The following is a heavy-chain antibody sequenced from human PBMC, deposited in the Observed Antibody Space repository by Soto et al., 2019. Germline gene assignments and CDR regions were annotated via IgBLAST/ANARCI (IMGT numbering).Heavy chain of an antibody. D-gene: IGHD2-15*01. CDR2: INPSGGST. CDR3: ARVVMMAAITYHYGMDV. Sequence: ASVKVSCKASGYTFTSYYIHWVRQAPGQGLEWMGVINPSGGSTNYARKFQGRVMTTRDTSTSTVYMELSSLTSEDTAVYYCARVVMMAAITYHYGMDVWGQGTTVTVSS. CDR1: GYTFTSYY. V-gene: IGHV1-46*01. J-gene: IGHJ6*02.